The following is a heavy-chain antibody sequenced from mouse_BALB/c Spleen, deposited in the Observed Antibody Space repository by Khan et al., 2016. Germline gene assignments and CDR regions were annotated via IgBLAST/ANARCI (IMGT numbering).Heavy chain of an antibody. Sequence: EVQLEESGGGLVQPGGSMKLSCVASGFPFSNYWMSWVRQSPEKGPEWVAEIRLKSDHYATHYAESVKGKFTISRDDSKCRLHLQMNTLRPEDTGIFSCRGGGFAYWDQGTLVTVSA. CDR1: GFPFSNYW. CDR2: IRLKSDHYAT. CDR3: RGGGFAY. V-gene: IGHV6-6*02. J-gene: IGHJ3*01.